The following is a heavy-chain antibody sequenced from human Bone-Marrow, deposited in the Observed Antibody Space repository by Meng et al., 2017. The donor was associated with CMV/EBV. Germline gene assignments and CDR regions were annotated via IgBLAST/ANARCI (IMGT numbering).Heavy chain of an antibody. CDR2: IHVDGIKI. J-gene: IGHJ4*01. Sequence: VQLVELGGGVVPHAWSLRLSSATSGLSFSNCGMHWVRHAPGNGLACVAYIHVDGIKIYYAESVRGRFTISRDNSKNTPYVQLNSLGREDTARYHCAKWDNCWGRGTLVTVSS. D-gene: IGHD1-26*01. CDR1: GLSFSNCG. CDR3: AKWDNC. V-gene: IGHV3-30*02.